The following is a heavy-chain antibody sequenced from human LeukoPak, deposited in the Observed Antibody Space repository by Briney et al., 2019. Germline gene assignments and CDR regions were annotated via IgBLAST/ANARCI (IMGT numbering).Heavy chain of an antibody. CDR1: GFTFSRYA. D-gene: IGHD6-13*01. Sequence: GVSLRLSCAASGFTFSRYAMSWVRQAPGKGLVWVSGISGGSGSTYYADSVMGRFTISRDNSKHTLYLQMISLRAEDTAVYSCARGSTSWYYFDFWGQGTVVMVS. V-gene: IGHV3-23*01. J-gene: IGHJ4*02. CDR2: ISGGSGST. CDR3: ARGSTSWYYFDF.